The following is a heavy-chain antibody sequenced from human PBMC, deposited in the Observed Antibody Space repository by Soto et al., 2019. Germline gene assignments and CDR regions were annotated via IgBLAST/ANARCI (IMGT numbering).Heavy chain of an antibody. Sequence: QVQLVQSGAEVKKPGSSVKVSCKASGGTFSSYAISWVRQAPGQGLEWMGGIIPIFGTANYAQKFQGRVTSTADESTSTAYMELSSLRSEDTAVYYCARGTHYYDSSGYPYYYYGMDVWGQGTTVTVSS. V-gene: IGHV1-69*12. CDR3: ARGTHYYDSSGYPYYYYGMDV. CDR1: GGTFSSYA. CDR2: IIPIFGTA. D-gene: IGHD3-22*01. J-gene: IGHJ6*02.